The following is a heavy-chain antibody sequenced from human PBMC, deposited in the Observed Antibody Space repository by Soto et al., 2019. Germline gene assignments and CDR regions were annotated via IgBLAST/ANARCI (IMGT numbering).Heavy chain of an antibody. Sequence: ETLSLTCTVSGGSISSYDWSWIRQPPGKGLEWIGYIYYSGSINYNPSLKSRVTMTRDTSISTAYMELSRLRSDDTAVYYCARWGGITMVRALGGYGMDVWGQGTTVTVSS. CDR3: ARWGGITMVRALGGYGMDV. CDR1: GGSISSYD. V-gene: IGHV4-59*01. CDR2: IYYSGSI. J-gene: IGHJ6*02. D-gene: IGHD3-10*01.